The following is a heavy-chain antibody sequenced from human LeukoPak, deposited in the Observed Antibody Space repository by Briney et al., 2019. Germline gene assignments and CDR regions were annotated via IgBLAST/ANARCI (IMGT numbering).Heavy chain of an antibody. J-gene: IGHJ3*02. V-gene: IGHV4-34*01. D-gene: IGHD3-22*01. Sequence: PSETLSLTCAVYGGSFSGYYWSWIRQPPGKGLEWIGEINHSGSANYNPSLKNRVTISVDTSKNQFSLKLSSVTAADTAVYYCARRGSHYNSSGYYYDDAFDIWGQGTMVTVSS. CDR1: GGSFSGYY. CDR3: ARRGSHYNSSGYYYDDAFDI. CDR2: INHSGSA.